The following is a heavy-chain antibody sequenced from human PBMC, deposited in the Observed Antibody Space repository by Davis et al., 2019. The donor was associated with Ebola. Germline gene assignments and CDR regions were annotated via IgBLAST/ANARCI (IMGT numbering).Heavy chain of an antibody. CDR1: GFTFSGYA. CDR2: INAGNGNT. Sequence: GESLKISCAASGFTFSGYAMHWVRQAPGQRLEWMGWINAGNGNTKYSQKFQGRVTITRDTSASTAYMELSSLRSEDTAVYYCAMNARGRYNYYIDYWGQGTLVTVSS. V-gene: IGHV1-3*01. D-gene: IGHD1-1*01. J-gene: IGHJ4*02. CDR3: AMNARGRYNYYIDY.